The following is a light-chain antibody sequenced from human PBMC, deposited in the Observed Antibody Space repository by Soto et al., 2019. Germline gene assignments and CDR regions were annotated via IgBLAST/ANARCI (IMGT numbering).Light chain of an antibody. J-gene: IGKJ4*01. V-gene: IGKV3-15*01. CDR1: QSVSYN. Sequence: EIVMTQSPATLSVSPGETATLSCRASQSVSYNLAWYQQKPGQGPRLLIYGAFTRATGIPARFSGSGSGTDFTPTISSLQSEDFAVYYCQQYKNWPPLTFGGGTKLEIK. CDR3: QQYKNWPPLT. CDR2: GAF.